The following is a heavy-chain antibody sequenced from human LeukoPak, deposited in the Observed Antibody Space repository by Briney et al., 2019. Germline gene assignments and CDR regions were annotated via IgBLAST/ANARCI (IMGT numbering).Heavy chain of an antibody. CDR3: AKDVGATMTDDAFDI. J-gene: IGHJ3*02. CDR1: GFTFSSYA. Sequence: GGSLRLSCAASGFTFSSYAMSWVRQAPGKGLEWVSAISGSGGSTYYADSVKGRFTISRDNSKNTLYLQMNSLGAENTAVYYCAKDVGATMTDDAFDIWGQGTMVTVSS. D-gene: IGHD1-26*01. V-gene: IGHV3-23*01. CDR2: ISGSGGST.